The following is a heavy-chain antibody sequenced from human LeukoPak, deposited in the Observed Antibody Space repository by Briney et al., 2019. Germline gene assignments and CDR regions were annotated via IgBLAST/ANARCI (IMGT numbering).Heavy chain of an antibody. CDR2: ISNNGGYT. Sequence: GGSLRLSRAASGFTFSSSAMSWVRQAPGKGLEWVSAISNNGGYTYYADSVQGRFTISRDNSKNTLYLQMNSLRAEDTAVYYCAKDHGVYGSGSYETFDPWGQGTLVTVSS. CDR1: GFTFSSSA. V-gene: IGHV3-23*01. D-gene: IGHD3-10*01. J-gene: IGHJ5*02. CDR3: AKDHGVYGSGSYETFDP.